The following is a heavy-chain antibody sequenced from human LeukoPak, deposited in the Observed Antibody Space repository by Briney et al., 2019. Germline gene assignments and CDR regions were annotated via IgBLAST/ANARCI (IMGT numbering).Heavy chain of an antibody. V-gene: IGHV3-30*02. J-gene: IGHJ4*02. CDR1: GFTFSSYG. CDR2: IRYDGSNK. Sequence: GGSLRLSCAASGFTFSSYGMHWVRQAPGKGLEWVAFIRYDGSNKYYADSVKGRFTISRDNSKNTLYLQMNSLRAEDTAVYYCAKVGAATAGIAARPPPIDYWGQGTLVTVSS. CDR3: AKVGAATAGIAARPPPIDY. D-gene: IGHD6-6*01.